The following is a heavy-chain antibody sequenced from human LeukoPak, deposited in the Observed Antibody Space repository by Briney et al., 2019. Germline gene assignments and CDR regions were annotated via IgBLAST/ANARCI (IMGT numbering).Heavy chain of an antibody. CDR3: ARAFPGELGGAFDI. CDR1: GGTFSSYA. V-gene: IGHV1-69*13. J-gene: IGHJ3*02. D-gene: IGHD7-27*01. Sequence: SVKVSCKASGGTFSSYAISWVRQAPGQGLEWMGGIIPFFGTANYAQKFQGRVTITADESTSTAYMELSSLRSEDTAVYYCARAFPGELGGAFDIWGQGTMVTVSS. CDR2: IIPFFGTA.